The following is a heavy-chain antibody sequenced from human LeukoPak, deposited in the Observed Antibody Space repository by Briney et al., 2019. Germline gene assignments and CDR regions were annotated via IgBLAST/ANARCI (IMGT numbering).Heavy chain of an antibody. D-gene: IGHD7-27*01. CDR2: INTDGSST. V-gene: IGHV3-74*01. Sequence: GGSLRLSCAASGFTFSSYWMHWVRQAPGKGLVWVSRINTDGSSTSYADSVKGRFTISRDNAKNTLYLQMNSLRAEDTAVYYCARDGNWADAFDIWGQGTMVTVSS. J-gene: IGHJ3*02. CDR1: GFTFSSYW. CDR3: ARDGNWADAFDI.